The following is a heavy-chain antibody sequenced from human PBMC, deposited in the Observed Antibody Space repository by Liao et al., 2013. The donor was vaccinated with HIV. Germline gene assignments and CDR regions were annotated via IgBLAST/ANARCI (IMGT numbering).Heavy chain of an antibody. CDR1: GGSFSGHY. Sequence: QVQLQQWGAGLLKPSETLSLTCAVYGGSFSGHYWTWIRQAPGKGLEWIGEINHSGSTNYNPSLKSRVTISVDTSKNQFSLKLSSVTAADTAVYYSARGRCGGDCYPNWIDPGAREPWSPSPQ. V-gene: IGHV4-34*01. CDR2: INHSGST. D-gene: IGHD2-21*01. CDR3: ARGRCGGDCYPNWIDP. J-gene: IGHJ5*02.